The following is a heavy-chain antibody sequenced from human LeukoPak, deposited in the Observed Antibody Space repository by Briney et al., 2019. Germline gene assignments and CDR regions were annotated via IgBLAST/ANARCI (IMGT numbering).Heavy chain of an antibody. J-gene: IGHJ4*02. V-gene: IGHV1-69*04. Sequence: GASVKVSCKASGGTFSSYAISWVRQAPGQGLEWMGRIIPILGIANYAQKFQGRVTITADKSTSTAYMELSSLRSEDTAVYYCARIVRGGSYDFGYWGQGTLVTVSS. D-gene: IGHD1-26*01. CDR3: ARIVRGGSYDFGY. CDR1: GGTFSSYA. CDR2: IIPILGIA.